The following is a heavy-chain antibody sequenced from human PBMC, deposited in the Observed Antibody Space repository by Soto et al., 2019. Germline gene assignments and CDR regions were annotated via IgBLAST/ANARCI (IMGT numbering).Heavy chain of an antibody. CDR2: ISGSGGST. J-gene: IGHJ6*03. D-gene: IGHD3-10*01. CDR1: GFTFSSYA. Sequence: EVQLLESGGGLVQPGWSLRLSCAASGFTFSSYAMSWVRQAPGKGLEWVSAISGSGGSTYYADSVKGRFTISRDNSKNTLYLQMNSLRAEDTAVYYCAKGDYYGSGSFFGDYYYYYMDVWGKGTTVTVSS. V-gene: IGHV3-23*01. CDR3: AKGDYYGSGSFFGDYYYYYMDV.